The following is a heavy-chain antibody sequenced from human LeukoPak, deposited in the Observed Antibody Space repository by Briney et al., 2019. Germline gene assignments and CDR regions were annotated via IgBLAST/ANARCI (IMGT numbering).Heavy chain of an antibody. V-gene: IGHV3-30*18. Sequence: GRSLRLSCAASGFTFSSYGMHWVRQAPGKGLEWVAVISYDGSNKYYADSVKGRFTISRDNSKNTLYLQMNSLRAEDTAVYYCAKGGESIGIDYWGQGTLVTVSS. CDR3: AKGGESIGIDY. CDR1: GFTFSSYG. D-gene: IGHD3-16*01. CDR2: ISYDGSNK. J-gene: IGHJ4*02.